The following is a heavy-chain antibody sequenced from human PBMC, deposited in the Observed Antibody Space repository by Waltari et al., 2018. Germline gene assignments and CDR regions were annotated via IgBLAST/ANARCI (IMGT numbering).Heavy chain of an antibody. CDR3: TRVRGENYYYYYMDV. V-gene: IGHV3-49*04. CDR2: IRSKAYSGTT. D-gene: IGHD3-10*01. Sequence: EVQLVESGGGLVQPGRSLRLSCTASGFTFGDYAMSWVRQAPGKGLEWVGFIRSKAYSGTTEYAASVKGRFTISRDDSKSIAYLQMNSLKTEDTAVYYCTRVRGENYYYYYMDVWGKGTTVTVSS. J-gene: IGHJ6*03. CDR1: GFTFGDYA.